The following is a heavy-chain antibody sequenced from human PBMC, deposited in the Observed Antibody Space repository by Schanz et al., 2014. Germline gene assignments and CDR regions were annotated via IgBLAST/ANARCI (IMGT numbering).Heavy chain of an antibody. CDR3: ARVVQLGYCGSTNCYTGYFEY. V-gene: IGHV3-11*05. CDR1: GFVFGDYY. Sequence: QVQVVQSGGGLVKPGGSLRLSCAASGFVFGDYYMTWIRQAPGKGLEWLSYISDSGTYTNYADSVKGRFTISRDNAKSSLYLQMNSLRVEDTAVYYCARVVQLGYCGSTNCYTGYFEYWGQGALVTVSS. CDR2: ISDSGTYT. D-gene: IGHD2-2*02. J-gene: IGHJ4*02.